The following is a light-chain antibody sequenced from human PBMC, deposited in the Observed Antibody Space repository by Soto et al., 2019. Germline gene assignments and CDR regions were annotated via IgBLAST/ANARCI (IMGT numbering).Light chain of an antibody. CDR2: WAS. J-gene: IGKJ1*01. CDR1: QSVLTSSNNKNY. V-gene: IGKV4-1*01. Sequence: DIVMTQSPDSLAVSLGERATINCRSSQSVLTSSNNKNYLAWYQRKPGQPPKVLIYWASTRESGVPDRFSGSESGTDFTLTITSLQAEDVAVYYCQQYYNTPRTFGQGTKVEIK. CDR3: QQYYNTPRT.